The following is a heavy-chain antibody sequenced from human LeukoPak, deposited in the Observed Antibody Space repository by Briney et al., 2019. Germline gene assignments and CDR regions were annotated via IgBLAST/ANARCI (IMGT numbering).Heavy chain of an antibody. V-gene: IGHV3-23*01. CDR2: VSGSGVRT. D-gene: IGHD6-13*01. Sequence: GGSLRLSCAASGFTFSSYAMSWVRQAPGKGLEWVSAVSGSGVRTYYADSVKGRFTMSRDNSKNTLYLQMNSLRAEDTAVYYCAKDPPGYSSSWYGTFDYWGQGTLVTVSS. CDR1: GFTFSSYA. CDR3: AKDPPGYSSSWYGTFDY. J-gene: IGHJ4*02.